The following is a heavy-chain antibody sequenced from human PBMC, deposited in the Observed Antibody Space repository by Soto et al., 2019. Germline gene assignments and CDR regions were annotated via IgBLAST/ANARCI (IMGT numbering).Heavy chain of an antibody. V-gene: IGHV3-23*01. J-gene: IGHJ6*02. D-gene: IGHD1-20*01. Sequence: GGSLRLSCAASGFTFSSFAMSWVRQAPGKGLEWVSGISGSGGATYYADYVKGRFTFSRDNPKNTMYLQMNSLRAEDTAVYYCARRRGTGISGGTYYGLDVWGQGTTVTVSS. CDR3: ARRRGTGISGGTYYGLDV. CDR1: GFTFSSFA. CDR2: ISGSGGAT.